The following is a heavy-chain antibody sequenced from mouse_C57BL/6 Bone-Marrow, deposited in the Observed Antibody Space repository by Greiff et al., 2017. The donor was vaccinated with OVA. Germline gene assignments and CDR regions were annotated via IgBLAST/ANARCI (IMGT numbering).Heavy chain of an antibody. V-gene: IGHV1-19*01. CDR2: INPYNGGT. J-gene: IGHJ4*01. CDR1: GYTFTDYY. CDR3: ARGATVMDY. D-gene: IGHD1-1*01. Sequence: VQLQQSGPVLVKPGASVKMSCKASGYTFTDYYMNWVKQSHGKSLEWIGVINPYNGGTSYNQKFKGKATLTVDKSSSTAYMELNSLTSEDSAVYYCARGATVMDYWGQGTSVTVSS.